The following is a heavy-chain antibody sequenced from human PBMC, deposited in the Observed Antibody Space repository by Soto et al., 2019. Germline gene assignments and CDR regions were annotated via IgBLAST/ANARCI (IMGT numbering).Heavy chain of an antibody. V-gene: IGHV1-69*01. CDR3: ARGDPYYYGSGSYYKPRWWFDP. D-gene: IGHD3-10*01. CDR2: IIPSFGTA. Sequence: QVQLVQSGAEVNKPGSSVKVSCKASGGTFSSYAISWVRQAPGQGLEWMGGIIPSFGTANYAQKFQGRVTITAEESTSTAYMELSSVRSEDTAVYYCARGDPYYYGSGSYYKPRWWFDPWGQGTLVTVSS. J-gene: IGHJ5*02. CDR1: GGTFSSYA.